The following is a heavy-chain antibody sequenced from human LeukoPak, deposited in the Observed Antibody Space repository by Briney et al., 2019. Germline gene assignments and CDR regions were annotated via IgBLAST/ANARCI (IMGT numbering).Heavy chain of an antibody. CDR1: GDTPTELS. V-gene: IGHV1-24*01. J-gene: IGHJ4*02. Sequence: GASVKVSCKVSGDTPTELSMHWVRQAPGKGLEWMGGFDPEDGETIYAQKFQGRVTMTEDASTDTAYMELSSLRSEDTAVYYCAICLYPEAAYDYWGQGTLVTVSS. D-gene: IGHD3-16*01. CDR2: FDPEDGET. CDR3: AICLYPEAAYDY.